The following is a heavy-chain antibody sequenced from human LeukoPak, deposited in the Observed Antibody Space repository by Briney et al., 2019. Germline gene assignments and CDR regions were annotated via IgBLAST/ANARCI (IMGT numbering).Heavy chain of an antibody. CDR2: IKHSGST. V-gene: IGHV4-34*01. Sequence: SETLSLTCAVYGGSFSGYYWSWIRQPPGKGLEWIGEIKHSGSTNYNPSLKSRVTISVDASKNQFSLKLSSVTAADTAVYYCARERRGYYGSADAFDIWGQGTMVTVSS. CDR3: ARERRGYYGSADAFDI. CDR1: GGSFSGYY. D-gene: IGHD3-10*01. J-gene: IGHJ3*02.